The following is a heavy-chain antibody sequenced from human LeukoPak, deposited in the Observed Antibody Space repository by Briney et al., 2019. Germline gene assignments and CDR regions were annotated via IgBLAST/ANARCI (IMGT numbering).Heavy chain of an antibody. J-gene: IGHJ6*03. D-gene: IGHD2-15*01. Sequence: PGGSLRLSCAASGFTFSTYSMNWVRQAPGKGLEWVSYISSSSSTIYYADSVKGRFTISRDNAKNSLYLQMNSLRAEDTAVYYCARVRIVSYYYYMDVWGKGTTVTVSS. CDR1: GFTFSTYS. CDR3: ARVRIVSYYYYMDV. CDR2: ISSSSSTI. V-gene: IGHV3-48*04.